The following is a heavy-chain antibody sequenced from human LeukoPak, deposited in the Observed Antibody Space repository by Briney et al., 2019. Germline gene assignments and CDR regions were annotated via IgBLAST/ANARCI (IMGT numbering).Heavy chain of an antibody. Sequence: WASVKVSCKASGYTFTSYGINWVRQATGQGLEWMGWMNPNSGNTGYAQKFQGRVTITRNTSISTAYMELSSLRSEDTAVYYCARGGGNSLGLVNWGQGTLVTVSS. CDR1: GYTFTSYG. J-gene: IGHJ4*02. D-gene: IGHD4-23*01. CDR3: ARGGGNSLGLVN. V-gene: IGHV1-8*03. CDR2: MNPNSGNT.